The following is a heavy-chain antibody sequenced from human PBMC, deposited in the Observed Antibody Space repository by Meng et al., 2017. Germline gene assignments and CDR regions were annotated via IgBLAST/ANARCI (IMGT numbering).Heavy chain of an antibody. CDR1: GPSISSAGV. CDR3: ARVVGDCASCYKGWFDP. CDR2: ISYSGAT. D-gene: IGHD2-2*02. J-gene: IGHJ5*02. V-gene: IGHV4-30-4*01. Sequence: QVQFRESGPRPVRPSQTMSLTCTVPGPSISSAGVWIWIRQPPGKDLEWIGYISYSGATHYNPSLKSRLTISVDTAKNQFSLSLSSVTAADTAVYYCARVVGDCASCYKGWFDPWGQGTLVTVSS.